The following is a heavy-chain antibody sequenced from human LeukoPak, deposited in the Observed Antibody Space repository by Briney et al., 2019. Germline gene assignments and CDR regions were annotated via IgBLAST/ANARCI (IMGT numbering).Heavy chain of an antibody. CDR3: ARESSYLQGWRVSDWFDP. D-gene: IGHD2-15*01. Sequence: PSETLSLTCTVSGGSISSYFWNWIRQPPGKGLEWIGSIYDSGSTNYNPSLKSRVTMSVDMSNNQFSLKLGSVTAADTAVYYCARESSYLQGWRVSDWFDPWGEGTLVTVSS. V-gene: IGHV4-59*01. CDR1: GGSISSYF. J-gene: IGHJ5*02. CDR2: IYDSGST.